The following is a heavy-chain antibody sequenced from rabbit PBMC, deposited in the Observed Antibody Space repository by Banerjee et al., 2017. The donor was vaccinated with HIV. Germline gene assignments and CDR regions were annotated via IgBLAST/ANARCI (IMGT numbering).Heavy chain of an antibody. CDR3: ARDAGYAGSNL. V-gene: IGHV1S45*01. CDR2: IGAGSGSA. D-gene: IGHD4-2*01. J-gene: IGHJ4*01. CDR1: GFSFSSNYW. Sequence: QEQLVESGGGLVQPEGSLTLTCTASGFSFSSNYWLCWVRQAPGKGLEWIACIGAGSGSAYYATWAKGRFTISKTSSTTVTLQMTSLTAADTATYFCARDAGYAGSNLWGPGTLVTVS.